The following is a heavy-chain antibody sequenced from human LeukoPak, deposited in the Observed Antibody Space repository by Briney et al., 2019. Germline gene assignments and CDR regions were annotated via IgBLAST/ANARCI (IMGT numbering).Heavy chain of an antibody. CDR2: IIPILGIA. V-gene: IGHV1-69*04. Sequence: ASVKVSCKASGGTLSSYAISWVRQAPGQGLEWMGRIIPILGIANYAQKFQGRVTITADKSTSTAYMELSSLRSEDTAVYYCARVVVVVVAATHYYYGMDVWGQGTTVTVSS. J-gene: IGHJ6*02. D-gene: IGHD2-15*01. CDR1: GGTLSSYA. CDR3: ARVVVVVVAATHYYYGMDV.